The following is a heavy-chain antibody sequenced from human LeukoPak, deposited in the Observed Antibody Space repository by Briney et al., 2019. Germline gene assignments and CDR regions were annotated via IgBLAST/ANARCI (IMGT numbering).Heavy chain of an antibody. CDR2: ISDSGSTT. D-gene: IGHD2-2*01. CDR3: AKDRRGCSDTNCYYRFDY. Sequence: QPGGSLRLSCAASGFTFSTYAMSWVRQAPGKGLEWVSAISDSGSTTYYADSVKGRLTISRDNSKNTMYLQMNSLRAEDTAVYYCAKDRRGCSDTNCYYRFDYWGQGTLVTVSS. CDR1: GFTFSTYA. J-gene: IGHJ4*02. V-gene: IGHV3-23*01.